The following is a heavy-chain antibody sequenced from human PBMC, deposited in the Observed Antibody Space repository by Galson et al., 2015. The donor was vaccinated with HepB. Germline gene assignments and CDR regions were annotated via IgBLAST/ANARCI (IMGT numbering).Heavy chain of an antibody. V-gene: IGHV3-30-3*01. D-gene: IGHD6-19*01. Sequence: SLRLSCAASGFTFSSYAMHWVRQAPGKGLEWVAVISYDGSNKYYADSVKGRFTISRDNSKNALYLQMNSLRAEDTAVYYCARSRGYSSGWMDYWGQGTLVTVSS. CDR3: ARSRGYSSGWMDY. J-gene: IGHJ4*02. CDR2: ISYDGSNK. CDR1: GFTFSSYA.